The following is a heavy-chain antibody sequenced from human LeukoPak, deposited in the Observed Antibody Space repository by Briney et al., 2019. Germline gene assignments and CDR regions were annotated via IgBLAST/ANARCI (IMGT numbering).Heavy chain of an antibody. CDR3: ARQLLAAAGLPFDY. CDR2: IYYSGST. J-gene: IGHJ4*02. V-gene: IGHV4-39*01. D-gene: IGHD6-13*01. Sequence: SETLSLTCTVSGGSISSSSYYWGWIRQPPGKGLEWIGSIYYSGSTYYNPSLKSRVTLSVDTSKNQFSLKLSSVTAADTAVYYCARQLLAAAGLPFDYWGQGTLVTVSS. CDR1: GGSISSSSYY.